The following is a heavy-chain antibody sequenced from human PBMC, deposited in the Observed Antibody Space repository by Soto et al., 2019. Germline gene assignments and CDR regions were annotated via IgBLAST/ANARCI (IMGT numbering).Heavy chain of an antibody. J-gene: IGHJ5*02. V-gene: IGHV4-59*02. CDR2: IYNGGST. CDR1: GGSVSSYY. Sequence: PSETLSLTCTVSGGSVSSYYWSWVRQPPGKRPEWIAYIYNGGSTNYNPSLKSRVTISVDTSKNQFSLKLSSVTAADTAVYFCARGGPSSKWLDPWGQGIQVTVSS. CDR3: ARGGPSSKWLDP.